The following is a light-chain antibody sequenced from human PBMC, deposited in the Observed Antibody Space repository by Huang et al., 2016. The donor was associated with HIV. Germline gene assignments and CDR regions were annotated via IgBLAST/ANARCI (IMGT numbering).Light chain of an antibody. V-gene: IGKV1-39*01. Sequence: DIQMTQSPSSLSASVGERVTITCRASQSISRYLIWYQQKPGKAPKVLIHSASSLQSGDPSRFSGSGSGTDFTLTISRLQTEVFATYYCQHSYSSPPTFGQGTKVEIK. CDR3: QHSYSSPPT. CDR1: QSISRY. J-gene: IGKJ2*01. CDR2: SAS.